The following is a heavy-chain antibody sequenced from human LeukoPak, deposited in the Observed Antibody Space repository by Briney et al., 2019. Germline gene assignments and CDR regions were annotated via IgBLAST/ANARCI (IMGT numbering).Heavy chain of an antibody. D-gene: IGHD3-10*02. CDR1: GFTFSSYE. J-gene: IGHJ4*02. CDR2: ISSSGSTI. V-gene: IGHV3-48*03. CDR3: ARGTMFPYYFDY. Sequence: GGSLRLSCAASGFTFSSYEMNWVRQAPGKGLEWVSYISSSGSTIYYADSVKGRFTISRDNAKNSLYLQMNSLRAEDTAVYYCARGTMFPYYFDYWGQGTLVTVSS.